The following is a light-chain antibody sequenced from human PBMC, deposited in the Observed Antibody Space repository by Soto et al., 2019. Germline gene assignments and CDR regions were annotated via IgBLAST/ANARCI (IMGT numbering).Light chain of an antibody. J-gene: IGLJ1*01. CDR3: CSYAGTYTYV. CDR1: SSDVGAYNY. V-gene: IGLV2-11*01. CDR2: DVS. Sequence: QSALTQPRSVSGSPGQSVTISCTGTSSDVGAYNYVSWYQQHPGKAPELMIYDVSKRPSGVPDRFSGSKSGNTASLTISGLHAEDEADNYCCSYAGTYTYVVGTGTKV.